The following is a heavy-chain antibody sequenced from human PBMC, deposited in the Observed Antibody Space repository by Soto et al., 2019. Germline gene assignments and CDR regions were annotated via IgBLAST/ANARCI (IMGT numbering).Heavy chain of an antibody. CDR3: AKDIFFRSVAGNVVVLDY. D-gene: IGHD6-19*01. Sequence: PGGSLRLSCAASGFTFDDYAMHWVRQAPGKGLEWVSGISWNSGSIGYADSVKGRFTISRDNAKNSLYLQMNSLRAEDTALYYCAKDIFFRSVAGNVVVLDYWGQGTLVTVSS. CDR1: GFTFDDYA. J-gene: IGHJ4*02. V-gene: IGHV3-9*01. CDR2: ISWNSGSI.